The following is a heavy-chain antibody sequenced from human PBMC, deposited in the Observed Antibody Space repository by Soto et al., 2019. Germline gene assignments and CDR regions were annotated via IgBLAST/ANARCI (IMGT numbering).Heavy chain of an antibody. V-gene: IGHV3-48*01. D-gene: IGHD4-17*01. CDR2: ISSSSSTI. CDR3: AKRGPTTTVRSFES. Sequence: GGSLRLSCAASGFTFSSYSMNWVRQAPGKGLEWVSYISSSSSTIYYADSVKGRFTISRDNAKNSLYLQMNSLRVEDTAVYYCAKRGPTTTVRSFESWDQGTLVTVSS. J-gene: IGHJ4*02. CDR1: GFTFSSYS.